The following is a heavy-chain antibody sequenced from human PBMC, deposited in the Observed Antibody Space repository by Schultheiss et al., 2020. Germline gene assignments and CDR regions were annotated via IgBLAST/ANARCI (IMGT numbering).Heavy chain of an antibody. V-gene: IGHV3-30*18. CDR2: ISYEGSNK. CDR3: AKVDSASWSGPLDN. D-gene: IGHD2-2*01. J-gene: IGHJ4*02. Sequence: GGSLRLSCAASGFSFSNAWMNWVRQAPGKGLEWVAVISYEGSNKYYADSVKGRFTISRDNAKNSLYLQMNSLRDEDTAVYYCAKVDSASWSGPLDNWGQGTLVNVSS. CDR1: GFSFSNAW.